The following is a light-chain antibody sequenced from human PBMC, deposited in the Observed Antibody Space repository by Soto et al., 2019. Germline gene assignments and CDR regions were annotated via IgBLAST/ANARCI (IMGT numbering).Light chain of an antibody. CDR2: DAS. V-gene: IGKV3-11*01. CDR3: QQRSNWPTT. Sequence: EIVLTQSPATLSLSPGERATLSCRASQSVSSYLAWYQQKPGQAPRLLIYDASNRATGIPARFSGSGSGTEFTLTITSLEPEDFAVYYCQQRSNWPTTFGGGTKVEI. J-gene: IGKJ4*01. CDR1: QSVSSY.